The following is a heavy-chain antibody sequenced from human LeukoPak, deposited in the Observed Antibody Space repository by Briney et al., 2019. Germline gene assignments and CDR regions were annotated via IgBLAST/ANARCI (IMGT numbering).Heavy chain of an antibody. V-gene: IGHV4-59*01. D-gene: IGHD4-11*01. J-gene: IGHJ3*02. CDR1: GDSISRYY. Sequence: SETLPLTCTVSGDSISRYYWSWIRQPPGKGLEWIAYISDSGNMNKNPALESRVSISGDTSKNQLSLILSSVTAADTALYYCARLMTTEIHDAFDIWGQGTMVIVSS. CDR2: ISDSGNM. CDR3: ARLMTTEIHDAFDI.